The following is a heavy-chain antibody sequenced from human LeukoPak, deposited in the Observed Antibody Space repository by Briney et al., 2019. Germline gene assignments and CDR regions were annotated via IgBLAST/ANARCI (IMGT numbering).Heavy chain of an antibody. Sequence: PGGSLRLSCAASGFTFSSYGMHWVRQAPGKGLEWVSAISGSGGSTYYADSVKGRFTISRDNSKNTLYLQMNSLRAEDTAVYYCAKDFSYYYGSSRWFDPWGQGTLVTVSS. V-gene: IGHV3-23*01. CDR1: GFTFSSYG. CDR3: AKDFSYYYGSSRWFDP. D-gene: IGHD3-10*01. CDR2: ISGSGGST. J-gene: IGHJ5*02.